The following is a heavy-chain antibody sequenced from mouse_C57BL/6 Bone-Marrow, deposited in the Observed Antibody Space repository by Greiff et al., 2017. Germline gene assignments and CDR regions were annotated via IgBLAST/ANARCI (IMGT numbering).Heavy chain of an antibody. CDR1: GYTFTDDE. D-gene: IGHD1-1*02. CDR3: SLWRGVAY. V-gene: IGHV1-15*01. Sequence: QVQLQQSGAELVRPGASVTLSCKASGYTFTDDEMHWVKQTPVHGLEWIGAIDPETGGTAYNQKFKGKAILTADKSSSTAYMELRSLTSEDSAVYYCSLWRGVAYWGQGTLVTVSA. J-gene: IGHJ3*01. CDR2: IDPETGGT.